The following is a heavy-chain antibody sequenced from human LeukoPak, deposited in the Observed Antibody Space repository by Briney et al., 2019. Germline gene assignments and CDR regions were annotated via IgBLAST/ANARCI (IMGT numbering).Heavy chain of an antibody. J-gene: IGHJ4*02. CDR1: GYTFTSYD. CDR3: LRSASDHYYLDY. V-gene: IGHV1-8*01. D-gene: IGHD6-13*01. CDR2: MNPNSGNT. Sequence: ASVKVSCKASGYTFTSYDINWVRQATGQGLEWMGWMNPNSGNTGYAQKFQGRVIMTRSTSISTAYMELSSLRSDDTAVYYCLRSASDHYYLDYWGQGTLVTVSS.